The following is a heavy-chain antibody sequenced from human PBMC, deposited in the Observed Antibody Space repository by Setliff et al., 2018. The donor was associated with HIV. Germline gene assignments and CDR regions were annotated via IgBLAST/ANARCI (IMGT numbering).Heavy chain of an antibody. CDR2: IYNSGGT. CDR1: GGSISTGGYY. V-gene: IGHV4-31*03. J-gene: IGHJ6*03. Sequence: SETLSLTCTVSGGSISTGGYYWSWIRQHPGKGLEWIGYIYNSGGTYYNPSLKSRITMSIDTSKNQFSLKLNSVTAADTAVYFCARDLHANYYYYYMDVWGKGTTVTVS. CDR3: ARDLHANYYYYYMDV.